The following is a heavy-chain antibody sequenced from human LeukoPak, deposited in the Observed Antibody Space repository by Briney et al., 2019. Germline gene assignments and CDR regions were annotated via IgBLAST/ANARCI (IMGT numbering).Heavy chain of an antibody. V-gene: IGHV3-23*01. J-gene: IGHJ6*03. Sequence: GGSLRLSCAASGFSFSSYGMSWVRQAPGKGLEWVSAISGSGGSTYYADSVKGRFTISRDNSKNTLYLQMNGLRAEDTAVYYCAKGGEYCSGGSCYLPYYYYMDVWGKGTTVTISS. CDR1: GFSFSSYG. CDR2: ISGSGGST. D-gene: IGHD2-15*01. CDR3: AKGGEYCSGGSCYLPYYYYMDV.